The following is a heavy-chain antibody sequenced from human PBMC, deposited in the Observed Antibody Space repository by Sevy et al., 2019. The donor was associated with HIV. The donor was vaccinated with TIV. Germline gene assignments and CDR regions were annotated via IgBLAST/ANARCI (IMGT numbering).Heavy chain of an antibody. CDR3: TGAPPVRRGDDSLNWFDP. J-gene: IGHJ5*02. CDR2: IYYTGST. V-gene: IGHV4-59*01. CDR1: GGSISAYY. Sequence: SETLSLTCTVSGGSISAYYWSWIRQPPGKALEYIGYIYYTGSTNYNPSLENRVTMSVDTSKNQFSLKLNSVTAADTAVSYGTGAPPVRRGDDSLNWFDPWGQGTLVTVSS. D-gene: IGHD5-12*01.